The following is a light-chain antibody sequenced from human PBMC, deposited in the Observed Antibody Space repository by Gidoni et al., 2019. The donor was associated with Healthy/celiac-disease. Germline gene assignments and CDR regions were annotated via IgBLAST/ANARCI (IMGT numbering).Light chain of an antibody. CDR1: QSVSSN. Sequence: EIVMTQSPATLSVSPGERATLSCRASQSVSSNLAWYKQKPGQAPRLLIYGASTRATGIPARVSGSGSGTEFNLTISSLQSEEFAVYYCQQDNNGIGGTFGQGTKVEIK. CDR2: GAS. CDR3: QQDNNGIGGT. J-gene: IGKJ1*01. V-gene: IGKV3-15*01.